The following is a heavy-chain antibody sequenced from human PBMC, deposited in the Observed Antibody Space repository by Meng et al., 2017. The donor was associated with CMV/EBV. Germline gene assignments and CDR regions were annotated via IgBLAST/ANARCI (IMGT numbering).Heavy chain of an antibody. CDR1: GFTFSSYS. Sequence: GESLKISCAASGFTFSSYSMNWVRQAPGKGLEWVSSISSSSSYIYYADSVKVRFTISRDNAKNSLYLQMNSLRAEDTAVYYCARGYYGSGSYFPSFDYWGQGTLVTVSS. CDR3: ARGYYGSGSYFPSFDY. CDR2: ISSSSSYI. V-gene: IGHV3-21*01. J-gene: IGHJ4*02. D-gene: IGHD3-10*01.